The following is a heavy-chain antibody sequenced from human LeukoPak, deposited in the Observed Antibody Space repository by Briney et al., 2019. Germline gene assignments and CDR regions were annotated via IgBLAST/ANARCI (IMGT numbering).Heavy chain of an antibody. CDR2: ISGSGGST. J-gene: IGHJ3*02. D-gene: IGHD1-26*01. Sequence: GGSLRLSCAASGFTFSSYAMSWVRQAPGKGLEWVTAISGSGGSTYYADSVKGRFTISRDNSKNTLYLQMNSLRAEDTAVYYCARSWAAPLHAFDIWGQGTMVTVSS. CDR1: GFTFSSYA. CDR3: ARSWAAPLHAFDI. V-gene: IGHV3-23*01.